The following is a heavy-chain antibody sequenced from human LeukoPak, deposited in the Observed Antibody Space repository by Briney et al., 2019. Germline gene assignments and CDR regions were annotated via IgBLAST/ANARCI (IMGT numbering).Heavy chain of an antibody. CDR3: ARDKMDY. Sequence: GGSLRLSCAASGFSFSIHWMHWVRQAPGKGLVWVSRINPEGGSTNYADSVKGRFTISRDNAKKTLYLQMNSLRAEDTAAYYCARDKMDYWGQGILGTVST. CDR1: GFSFSIHW. CDR2: INPEGGST. V-gene: IGHV3-74*01. J-gene: IGHJ4*02.